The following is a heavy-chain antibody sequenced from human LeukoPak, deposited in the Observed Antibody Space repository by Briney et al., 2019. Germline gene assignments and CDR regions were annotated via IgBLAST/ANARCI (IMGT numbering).Heavy chain of an antibody. Sequence: PGGSLRLSCAASGFTFSSYEMNWVRQAPGKGLEWVSYISSSGSTIYYADSVKGRFTISRDNAKNSLHLQMNSLRAEDTAVYYCARDGGFDTTYYYYYYGMDVWGKGTTVTVSS. D-gene: IGHD3-16*01. V-gene: IGHV3-48*03. CDR2: ISSSGSTI. J-gene: IGHJ6*04. CDR3: ARDGGFDTTYYYYYYGMDV. CDR1: GFTFSSYE.